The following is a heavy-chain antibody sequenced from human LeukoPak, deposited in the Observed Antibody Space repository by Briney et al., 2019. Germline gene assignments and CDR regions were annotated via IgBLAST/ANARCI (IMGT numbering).Heavy chain of an antibody. V-gene: IGHV3-49*04. J-gene: IGHJ6*02. CDR2: IRSKAYGGTT. CDR1: GFTFGDYA. CDR3: TRRPMGYCSSTSCSYGMDV. D-gene: IGHD2-2*01. Sequence: PGRSLRLSCTASGFTFGDYARSWVRQAPGKGLEWVGFIRSKAYGGTTEYAASVKGRFTISRDDSKSIAYLQMNSLKTEDTAVYYCTRRPMGYCSSTSCSYGMDVWGQGTTVTVSS.